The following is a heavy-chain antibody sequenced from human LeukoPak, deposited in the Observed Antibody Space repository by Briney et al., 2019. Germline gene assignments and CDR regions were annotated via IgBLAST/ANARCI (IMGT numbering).Heavy chain of an antibody. J-gene: IGHJ4*02. CDR2: ISSSSSYI. Sequence: GGSLRLSCAASGFTFSSYSMNWVRQAPGKGLEWVSSISSSSSYIFYADSVKGRFTISRDNAKNSLYLQMNSLRAEDTAVYYCARTYYYGSGSYLRALDYWGQGTLVTVSS. V-gene: IGHV3-21*01. D-gene: IGHD3-10*01. CDR1: GFTFSSYS. CDR3: ARTYYYGSGSYLRALDY.